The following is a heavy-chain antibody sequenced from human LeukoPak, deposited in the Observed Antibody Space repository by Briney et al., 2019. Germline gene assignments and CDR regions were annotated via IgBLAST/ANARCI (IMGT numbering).Heavy chain of an antibody. Sequence: PSETLSLTCTVSGGSISSYYWSWIRQPPGKGLEWIGYIYYSGSTNYNPSLKSRVTISVDTSKNQFSLKLSSVTAADTAVYHCARDRFRDGYSTFDYWGQGTLVTVSS. CDR1: GGSISSYY. CDR2: IYYSGST. V-gene: IGHV4-59*01. J-gene: IGHJ4*02. D-gene: IGHD5-24*01. CDR3: ARDRFRDGYSTFDY.